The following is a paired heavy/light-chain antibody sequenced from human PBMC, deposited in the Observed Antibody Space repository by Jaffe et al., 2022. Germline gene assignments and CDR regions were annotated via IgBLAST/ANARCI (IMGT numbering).Light chain of an antibody. Sequence: DIVMTQSPDSLAVSLGERATINCKSSQSVLYSSNNKNYLAWYQQKPGQPPKLLIYWASSRESGVPDRFSGSGSGTDFTLTISSLQAEDVAVYYCQQYYSAPYTFGQGTKLEI. CDR3: QQYYSAPYT. CDR2: WAS. J-gene: IGKJ2*01. V-gene: IGKV4-1*01. CDR1: QSVLYSSNNKNY.
Heavy chain of an antibody. J-gene: IGHJ5*02. CDR2: INPSGGST. Sequence: QVQLVQSGAEVKKPGASVKVSCKASGYTFTSYFMHWVRQAPGQGLEWMGIINPSGGSTTYAQKFQGRVTISRDTSTSSVYMELSSLRSEDTAVYYCARDPGYCTSTSCFLGWFDPWGQGTLVTVSS. V-gene: IGHV1-46*03. CDR1: GYTFTSYF. CDR3: ARDPGYCTSTSCFLGWFDP. D-gene: IGHD2-2*01.